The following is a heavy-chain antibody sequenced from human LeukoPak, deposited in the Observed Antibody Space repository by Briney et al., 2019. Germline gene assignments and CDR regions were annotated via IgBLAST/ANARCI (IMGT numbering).Heavy chain of an antibody. Sequence: ASVNVSCKASGYTFTGYAIHWVRHAPGQGLEWMGWINPEKRDTGYAHKFQGRVTITSETSISTAYMELSSLRSDDPAVYYCAKKVRGPSHPLDFWGQGTLVTVPS. D-gene: IGHD5-12*01. V-gene: IGHV1-2*02. CDR2: INPEKRDT. J-gene: IGHJ4*02. CDR3: AKKVRGPSHPLDF. CDR1: GYTFTGYA.